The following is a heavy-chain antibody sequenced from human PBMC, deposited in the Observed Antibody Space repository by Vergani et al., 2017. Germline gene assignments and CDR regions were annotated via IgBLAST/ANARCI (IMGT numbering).Heavy chain of an antibody. D-gene: IGHD6-13*01. CDR3: ARDWAWSSLPSKYFQH. Sequence: QVQLVESGGGVVQPGRSLRLSCAASGFTFSSYAMHWVRQAPGKGLEWVAVISYDGSNKYYADSVKGRFTISRDNSKNTLYLQKNSLRAEDTAVYYCARDWAWSSLPSKYFQHWGQGTLVTVSS. J-gene: IGHJ1*01. CDR1: GFTFSSYA. CDR2: ISYDGSNK. V-gene: IGHV3-30-3*01.